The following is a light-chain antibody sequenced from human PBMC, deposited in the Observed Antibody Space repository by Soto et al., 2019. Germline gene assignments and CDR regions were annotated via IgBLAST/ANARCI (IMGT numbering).Light chain of an antibody. J-gene: IGKJ1*01. CDR1: QSVTSNY. CDR3: HQYGRSPGT. V-gene: IGKV3-20*01. CDR2: GAS. Sequence: EIVLTQSPGTLSLSPGERATLSCRASQSVTSNYLAWYQQKPGQAPRLLFFGASIRDTGIPDRFSGGGSGTDFTLTISRLEPEDFAVYYCHQYGRSPGTFGQGTKVEI.